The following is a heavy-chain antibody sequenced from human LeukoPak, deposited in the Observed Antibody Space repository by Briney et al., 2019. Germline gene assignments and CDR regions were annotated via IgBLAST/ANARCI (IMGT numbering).Heavy chain of an antibody. CDR1: GDSISSSSSY. V-gene: IGHV4-39*07. CDR2: IYYSGST. CDR3: ARVVAVAGEPLDA. Sequence: SETLSLTCTVSGDSISSSSSYWGWIRQPPGEGLEWIGSIYYSGSTNYNPSLKSRVTISVDTSKNQFSLKLSSVTAADTAVYYCARVVAVAGEPLDAWGQGTLVTVSS. J-gene: IGHJ5*02. D-gene: IGHD6-19*01.